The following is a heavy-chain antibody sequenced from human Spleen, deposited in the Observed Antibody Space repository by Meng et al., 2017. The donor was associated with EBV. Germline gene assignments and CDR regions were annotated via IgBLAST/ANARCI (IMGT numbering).Heavy chain of an antibody. CDR3: ARGGSGSYYLVDY. Sequence: QVQLVQSGAEVKKPXASVKVSGKASGYTFTGYYMHWVRQAPGQGLEWMGRIDPNSGGTNYAQKFQGRVTMTRDTSISTAHMEVSRLRSEDTAMYYCARGGSGSYYLVDYWGQGTLFTVSS. J-gene: IGHJ4*02. D-gene: IGHD3-10*01. V-gene: IGHV1-2*06. CDR1: GYTFTGYY. CDR2: IDPNSGGT.